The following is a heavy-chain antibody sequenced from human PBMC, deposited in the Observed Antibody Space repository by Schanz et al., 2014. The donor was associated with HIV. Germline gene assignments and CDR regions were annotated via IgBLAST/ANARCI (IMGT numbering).Heavy chain of an antibody. V-gene: IGHV4-34*01. D-gene: IGHD4-17*01. Sequence: QVQLQQWGAGLLKPSETLSLTCAVYGGSFSGHYWSWIRQPPGKGLEWIAEINHSARTNYNPSLKSQVTISVDPAKNQFSLNLTSVTAADTAVYFCGRGTRYERDYVGPRSDGMDVWGQGTTVIVSS. CDR1: GGSFSGHY. CDR2: INHSART. CDR3: GRGTRYERDYVGPRSDGMDV. J-gene: IGHJ6*02.